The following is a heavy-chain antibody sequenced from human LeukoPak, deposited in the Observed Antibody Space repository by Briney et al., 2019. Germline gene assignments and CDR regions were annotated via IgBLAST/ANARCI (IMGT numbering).Heavy chain of an antibody. CDR2: ITTSGSYI. V-gene: IGHV3-21*01. CDR1: GFTFSTYS. J-gene: IGHJ3*02. Sequence: GGSLRLSCAASGFTFSTYSMTWVRQAPGKGLEWVSSITTSGSYISYADSVKGRLTISRDNAKNSLYLQMNSLRAEDTAVYYCARRGYCSGGSCYLNDAFDIWGQGTMVTVSS. CDR3: ARRGYCSGGSCYLNDAFDI. D-gene: IGHD2-15*01.